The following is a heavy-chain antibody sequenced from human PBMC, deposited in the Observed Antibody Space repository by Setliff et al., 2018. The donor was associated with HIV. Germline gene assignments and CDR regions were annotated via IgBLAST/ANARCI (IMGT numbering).Heavy chain of an antibody. J-gene: IGHJ4*02. CDR2: VYHSGST. D-gene: IGHD3-10*01. CDR1: GGSISSSSYY. CDR3: ARQMPGVRGVIVASIDY. V-gene: IGHV4-39*01. Sequence: SETLSLTCTVSGGSISSSSYYWGWIRQPPGKGLEWIGTVYHSGSTYYNPSLKSRVTISVDTSENQFSLKLSSVTAADTAVYYCARQMPGVRGVIVASIDYWGQGTLVTVSS.